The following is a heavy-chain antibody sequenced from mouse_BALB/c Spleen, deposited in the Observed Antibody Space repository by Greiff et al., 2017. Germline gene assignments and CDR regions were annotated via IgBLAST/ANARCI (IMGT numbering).Heavy chain of an antibody. CDR1: GFTFSDYG. V-gene: IGHV5-15*02. CDR3: ARGTDYYFDY. Sequence: EVKLEESGGGSVQSGGSRKLSCAASGFTFSDYGMAWVRQAPGKGPEWVAFITNLAYSIYYADTVTGRFTISRENAKNTLYLEMSSLRSEDTAIYYCARGTDYYFDYWGQGTTLTVSS. CDR2: ITNLAYSI. J-gene: IGHJ2*01.